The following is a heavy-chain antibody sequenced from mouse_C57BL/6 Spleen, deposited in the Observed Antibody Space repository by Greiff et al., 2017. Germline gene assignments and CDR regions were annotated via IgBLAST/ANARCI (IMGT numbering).Heavy chain of an antibody. V-gene: IGHV10-1*01. D-gene: IGHD2-4*01. CDR1: GFSFNTYA. J-gene: IGHJ3*01. CDR3: GGYDYDAD. Sequence: EVMLVESGGGLVQPKGSLKLSCAASGFSFNTYAMNWVRQAPGKGLEWVARIRSKSNNYATYHADSVKDRFTISRDDPESRLYLQMNNLKTEDTAMYCCGGYDYDADWGQGTLVTVSA. CDR2: IRSKSNNYAT.